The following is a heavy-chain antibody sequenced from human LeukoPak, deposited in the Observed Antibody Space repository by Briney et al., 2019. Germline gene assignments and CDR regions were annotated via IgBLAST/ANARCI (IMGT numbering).Heavy chain of an antibody. CDR3: AKEKLGSTMVRGLGTTDY. CDR2: ISSSGSTI. Sequence: GGSLRLSCAASGFTFSDYYMSWIRQAPGKGLEWVSYISSSGSTIYYADSVKGRFTISRDNAKNSLYLQMNSLRAEDTAVYYCAKEKLGSTMVRGLGTTDYWGQGTLVTVSS. J-gene: IGHJ4*02. D-gene: IGHD3-10*01. V-gene: IGHV3-11*01. CDR1: GFTFSDYY.